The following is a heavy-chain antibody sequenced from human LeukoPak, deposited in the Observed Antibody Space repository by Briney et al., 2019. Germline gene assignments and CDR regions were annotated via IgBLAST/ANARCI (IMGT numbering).Heavy chain of an antibody. Sequence: TSETLPLTCTVSGGSISSGGYYWNWIRQHPGKGLEWIGYIYYSGSTYYNPPLKSRVTISVDTSKNQFSLKLSSVTAADTAVYYCARDQSTWFFDYWGQGTLVTVSS. J-gene: IGHJ4*02. D-gene: IGHD6-13*01. CDR2: IYYSGST. CDR1: GGSISSGGYY. V-gene: IGHV4-31*03. CDR3: ARDQSTWFFDY.